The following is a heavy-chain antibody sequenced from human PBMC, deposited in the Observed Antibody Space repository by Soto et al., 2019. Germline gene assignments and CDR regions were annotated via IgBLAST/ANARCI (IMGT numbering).Heavy chain of an antibody. V-gene: IGHV4-34*01. Sequence: SETLSLTCAVYGGSFSGYYWSWIRQPPGKGLEWIGEINHSGSTNYNPSLKSRVTISRDNAKNSLDLQMNSLRAEDTAVYYCARDVYGDYLFDYWGQGTLVTVSS. D-gene: IGHD4-17*01. CDR3: ARDVYGDYLFDY. J-gene: IGHJ4*02. CDR2: INHSGST. CDR1: GGSFSGYY.